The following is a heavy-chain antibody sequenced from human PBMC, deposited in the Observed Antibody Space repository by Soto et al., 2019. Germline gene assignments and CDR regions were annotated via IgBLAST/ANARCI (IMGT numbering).Heavy chain of an antibody. V-gene: IGHV1-2*02. CDR3: ARGLRMVRGVSVY. CDR2: INPNSGGT. Sequence: ASVKVSCKASGYTFTGYYMHWVRQAPGQGLEWMGWINPNSGGTTYAQKFQGRVTMTRDTSISTAYMELSRLRSDDTAVYYCARGLRMVRGVSVYRGQGTPVTVSS. J-gene: IGHJ4*02. D-gene: IGHD3-10*01. CDR1: GYTFTGYY.